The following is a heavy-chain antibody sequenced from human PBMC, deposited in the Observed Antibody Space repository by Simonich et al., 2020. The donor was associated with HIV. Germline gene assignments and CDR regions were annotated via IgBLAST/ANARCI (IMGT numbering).Heavy chain of an antibody. CDR1: GYSFTDYY. CDR2: VNPEECEK. J-gene: IGHJ3*02. V-gene: IGHV1-69-2*01. CDR3: AADYGANNAFDI. D-gene: IGHD3-10*01. Sequence: EVQLVQSGAEVKKPGATVKISCKFSGYSFTDYYIHWVQQAPVKGLEWVGRVNPEECEKKDANKFQGRITITADTSSDTAYMELRSLRSEDTAVYYCAADYGANNAFDIWGQGTMVTVSS.